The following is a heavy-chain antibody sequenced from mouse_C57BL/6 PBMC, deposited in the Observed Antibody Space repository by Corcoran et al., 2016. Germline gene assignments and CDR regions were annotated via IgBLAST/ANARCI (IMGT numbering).Heavy chain of an antibody. J-gene: IGHJ2*01. V-gene: IGHV1-26*01. CDR1: GYTFTDYY. CDR2: INPNNGGT. Sequence: EVQQQQYGPEQVKPGASVKISCKASGYTFTDYYMNWVKQRHGKSLEWIGDINPNNGGTSYNQKFKGKATLTVDKSSSTAYMELRSLTSEDSAVYYCARGPYSNYVDYFDYWGQGTTLTVSS. D-gene: IGHD2-5*01. CDR3: ARGPYSNYVDYFDY.